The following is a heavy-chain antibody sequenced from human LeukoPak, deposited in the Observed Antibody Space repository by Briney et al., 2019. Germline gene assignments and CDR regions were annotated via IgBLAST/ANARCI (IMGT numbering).Heavy chain of an antibody. D-gene: IGHD1-26*01. Sequence: GGSLRLSCAASGFTFSNYGMHWVRQAPGKGPEWVALIWYDGSKKYYGDSVKGRFTISRDDSKNTLYLQMNSLRAEDTAVYYCAKGAYSGSYSHLDYWGQGTLVTVSS. J-gene: IGHJ4*02. CDR2: IWYDGSKK. V-gene: IGHV3-33*03. CDR1: GFTFSNYG. CDR3: AKGAYSGSYSHLDY.